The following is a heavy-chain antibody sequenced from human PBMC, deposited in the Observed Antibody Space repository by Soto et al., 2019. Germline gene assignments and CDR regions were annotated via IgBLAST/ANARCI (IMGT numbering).Heavy chain of an antibody. CDR3: ARDPPGGYDILTGYYPIPFDY. Sequence: ASVKVSCKASGYTFTSYGISLVRQAPGQGLEWMGWISAYNGNTNYAQKLQGRVTMTTDTSTSTAYMELRSLRSDDTAVYYCARDPPGGYDILTGYYPIPFDYWGQGTLVTVSS. D-gene: IGHD3-9*01. CDR1: GYTFTSYG. J-gene: IGHJ4*02. CDR2: ISAYNGNT. V-gene: IGHV1-18*01.